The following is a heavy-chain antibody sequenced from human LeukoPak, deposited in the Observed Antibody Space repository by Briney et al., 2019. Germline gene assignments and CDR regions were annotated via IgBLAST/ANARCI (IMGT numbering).Heavy chain of an antibody. CDR3: ASVKYYYDSSGYPGWFDP. CDR2: IYYSGST. V-gene: IGHV4-59*01. J-gene: IGHJ5*02. D-gene: IGHD3-22*01. Sequence: PSETLSLTCTVSGGSISSYYWSWIRQAPGKGLEWVGYIYYSGSTDYNPYLKSRVTISVDTSKYQFSLKLSSVAAADTAVYYCASVKYYYDSSGYPGWFDPWGQGTLVTVSS. CDR1: GGSISSYY.